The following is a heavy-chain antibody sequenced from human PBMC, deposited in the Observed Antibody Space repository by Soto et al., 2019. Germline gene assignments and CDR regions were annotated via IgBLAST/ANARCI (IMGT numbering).Heavy chain of an antibody. V-gene: IGHV3-23*01. CDR2: ISGSGGST. J-gene: IGHJ5*02. D-gene: IGHD3-3*01. Sequence: EVQLLESGGDLVQPGGSLRLSCAASGFTFSTFAMSWVRQAPGKGLEWVSFISGSGGSTSYADPVKGRFTISRDTSENMLYLQMNSLSLEDTAVYYCAKLRYYDFWSGENWFDPWGQVTLVTVAS. CDR1: GFTFSTFA. CDR3: AKLRYYDFWSGENWFDP.